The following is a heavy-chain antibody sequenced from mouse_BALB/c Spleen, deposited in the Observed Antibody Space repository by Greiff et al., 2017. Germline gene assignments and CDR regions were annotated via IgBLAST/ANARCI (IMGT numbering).Heavy chain of an antibody. J-gene: IGHJ4*01. V-gene: IGHV5-15*02. CDR2: ISNLAYSI. CDR3: ARALRQGYAMDY. CDR1: GFTFSDYG. Sequence: EVKLVESGGGLVQPGGSRKLSCAASGFTFSDYGMAWVRQAPGKGPEWVAFISNLAYSIYYADTVTGRFTISRENAKNTLYLEMSSLRSEDTAMYYCARALRQGYAMDYWGQGTSVTVSS. D-gene: IGHD2-12*01.